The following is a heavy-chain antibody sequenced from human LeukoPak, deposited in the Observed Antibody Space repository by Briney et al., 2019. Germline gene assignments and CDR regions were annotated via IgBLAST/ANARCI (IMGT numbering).Heavy chain of an antibody. J-gene: IGHJ4*02. CDR3: ARDASGNDY. Sequence: ASVKVSCKTSGYTFTGYYMHWVRQAPGQGREWMGWIYPNNGGTNYAQKFQGRVTVTRDTSISTAYMELSRLRSDDTAVYYCARDASGNDYWGQGTLVTVSS. CDR1: GYTFTGYY. CDR2: IYPNNGGT. V-gene: IGHV1-2*02.